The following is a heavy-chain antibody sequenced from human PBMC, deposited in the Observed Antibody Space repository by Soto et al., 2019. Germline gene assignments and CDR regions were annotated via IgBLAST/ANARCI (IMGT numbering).Heavy chain of an antibody. CDR2: ISWNSGSI. J-gene: IGHJ6*03. Sequence: QPGGSLRLSCAASGFTFDDYAMHWVRQAPGKGLEWVSGISWNSGSIGYADSVKGRFTISRDNAKNSLYLQMNSLRAEDTALYYCAKEYSSLGYYYYYMDVWGKGTTVTVSS. V-gene: IGHV3-9*01. CDR3: AKEYSSLGYYYYYMDV. D-gene: IGHD6-6*01. CDR1: GFTFDDYA.